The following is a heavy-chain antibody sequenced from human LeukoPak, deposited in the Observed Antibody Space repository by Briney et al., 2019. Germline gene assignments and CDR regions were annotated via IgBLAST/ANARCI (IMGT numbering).Heavy chain of an antibody. D-gene: IGHD3-16*01. CDR2: ISGLSTHI. V-gene: IGHV3-69-1*02. J-gene: IGHJ4*02. CDR3: GRAFPPLRTSSAGDL. CDR1: GFTFSDYD. Sequence: GGSLRLSCSASGFTFSDYDMNWVRQAPGTGLEWVSSISGLSTHIYYGDSVKGRFSISRDNAKNSVYLQMNSLGVEDTAIYYCGRAFPPLRTSSAGDLWGQGILVTVSS.